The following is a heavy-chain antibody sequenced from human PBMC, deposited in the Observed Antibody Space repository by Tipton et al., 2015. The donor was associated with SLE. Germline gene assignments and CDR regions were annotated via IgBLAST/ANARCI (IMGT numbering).Heavy chain of an antibody. CDR1: GFTFSGNY. CDR2: TNPNSGGS. V-gene: IGHV1-2*06. Sequence: QLVQSGAAVKEPGASVRVSCRASGFTFSGNYIHWVRQAPGQGLEWMGRTNPNSGGSHYSQKFQGRVTMTWDTSVSTFYMDLSGLRSDDSALYFCARDSRAIKSYFDLWGRGTLIIVSS. CDR3: ARDSRAIKSYFDL. J-gene: IGHJ2*01. D-gene: IGHD3-10*01.